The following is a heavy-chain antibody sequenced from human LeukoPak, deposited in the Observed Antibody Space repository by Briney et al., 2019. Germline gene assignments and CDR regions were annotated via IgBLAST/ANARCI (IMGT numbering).Heavy chain of an antibody. V-gene: IGHV4-34*01. CDR2: INHSGST. CDR1: GGSFSGYY. Sequence: PSETLSLTCAVYGGSFSGYYWSWIRQPPGEGLEWIGGINHSGSTNYNPSLKSRVTISVDTSKNQFSLKLSSVTAADTAVYYCARGTVTRYYYYYMDVWGKGTTVTVSS. CDR3: ARGTVTRYYYYYMDV. J-gene: IGHJ6*03. D-gene: IGHD4-17*01.